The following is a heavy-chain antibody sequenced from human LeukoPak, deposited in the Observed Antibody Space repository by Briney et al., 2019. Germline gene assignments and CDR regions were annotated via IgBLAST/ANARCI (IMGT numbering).Heavy chain of an antibody. CDR1: GGSISSGDYY. CDR2: IYYSGST. V-gene: IGHV4-30-4*01. J-gene: IGHJ4*02. Sequence: SETLSLTCTVSGGSISSGDYYWSWIRQPPGKGLEWIGYIYYSGSTYYNPSLKSRVTISVDTSKNQFSLKLSSVTAADTAVYYCARGSRDDPPREGGRGSPQQLGTSFDYWGQGTLVTVSS. D-gene: IGHD6-13*01. CDR3: ARGSRDDPPREGGRGSPQQLGTSFDY.